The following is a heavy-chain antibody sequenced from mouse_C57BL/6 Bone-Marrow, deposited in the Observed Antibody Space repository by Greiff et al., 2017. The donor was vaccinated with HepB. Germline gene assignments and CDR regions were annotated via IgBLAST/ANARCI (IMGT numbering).Heavy chain of an antibody. D-gene: IGHD2-2*01. CDR2: ISSGGSYT. CDR3: ARQGVKRGYYAMDY. CDR1: GFTFSSYG. V-gene: IGHV5-6*01. Sequence: EVKVVESGGDLVKPGGSLKLSCAASGFTFSSYGMSWVRQTPDKRLEWVATISSGGSYTYYPDSVKGRFTISRDNAKNTLYLQMSSLKSEDTAMYYCARQGVKRGYYAMDYWGQGTSVTVSS. J-gene: IGHJ4*01.